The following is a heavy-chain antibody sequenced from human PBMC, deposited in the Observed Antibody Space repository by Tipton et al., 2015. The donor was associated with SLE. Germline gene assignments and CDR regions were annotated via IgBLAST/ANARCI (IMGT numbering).Heavy chain of an antibody. V-gene: IGHV4-39*07. D-gene: IGHD6-13*01. CDR3: ARWASSSWEAFDY. CDR1: GGSIRSSSYY. J-gene: IGHJ4*02. Sequence: TLSLTCTVSGGSIRSSSYYWGWFRQPPGKGLERIGSIYYSGSTYYNPSLKSRVTISVDTSKNQFSLKLSSVTAADTAVYYCARWASSSWEAFDYWGQGTLVTVSS. CDR2: IYYSGST.